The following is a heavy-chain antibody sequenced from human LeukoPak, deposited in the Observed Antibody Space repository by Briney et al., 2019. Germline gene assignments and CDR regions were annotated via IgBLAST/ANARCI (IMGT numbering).Heavy chain of an antibody. D-gene: IGHD1/OR15-1a*01. J-gene: IGHJ5*02. CDR3: AKDGISFNNHYDWFDP. CDR2: ISYDGSNK. CDR1: GFTFSNYN. V-gene: IGHV3-30*18. Sequence: GGSRRLSCAASGFTFSNYNMNWVRQAPGKGLEWVAVISYDGSNKYYADSVKGRFTISRDNSKNTLYLQMNSLTAEDTALYYCAKDGISFNNHYDWFDPWGQGTLVTVSS.